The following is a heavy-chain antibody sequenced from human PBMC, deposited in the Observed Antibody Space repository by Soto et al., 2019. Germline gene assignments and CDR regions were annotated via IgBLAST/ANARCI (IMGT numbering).Heavy chain of an antibody. CDR3: ASSLTTVVTMGV. CDR1: GGSISSSSYY. D-gene: IGHD4-17*01. CDR2: IYYSGST. J-gene: IGHJ6*02. Sequence: QLQLQESGPGLVKPSETLSLTCTVSGGSISSSSYYWGWIRQPPGKGLEWIGSIYYSGSTYYNPSLMSRVTISVDTSKNQFSLKRSSVTAADTAVYYRASSLTTVVTMGVWGQGTTVTVSS. V-gene: IGHV4-39*01.